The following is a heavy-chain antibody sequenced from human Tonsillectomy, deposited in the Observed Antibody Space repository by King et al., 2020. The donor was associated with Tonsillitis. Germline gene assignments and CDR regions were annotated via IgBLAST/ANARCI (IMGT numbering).Heavy chain of an antibody. CDR2: ISGSGGST. CDR1: GFTFSSYA. V-gene: IGHV3-23*04. CDR3: AKDALGVPVDY. D-gene: IGHD3-10*01. Sequence: VQLVESGGGLVQPGGSLRLSCAASGFTFSSYAMSWVRQAPGKGLEWVAAISGSGGSTYYADSVKGRFNISRNNSKNTLYLQMNSLRAEDSAGYYCAKDALGVPVDYWGQGTLVTVSS. J-gene: IGHJ4*02.